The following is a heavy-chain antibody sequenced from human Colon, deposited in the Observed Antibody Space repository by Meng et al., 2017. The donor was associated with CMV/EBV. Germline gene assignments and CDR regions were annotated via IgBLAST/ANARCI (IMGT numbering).Heavy chain of an antibody. CDR3: ARGLGHASNNSLDY. Sequence: SETLSLTCAVYGGSFSGYYWSWIRQPPGKGLEWIGEINHSGSTNYNPSLKSRVTISVDTSKNQFSLKLSSVTAADTAVYYCARGLGHASNNSLDYWGQGTLVTVSS. D-gene: IGHD1-1*01. J-gene: IGHJ4*02. CDR1: GGSFSGYY. V-gene: IGHV4-34*01. CDR2: INHSGST.